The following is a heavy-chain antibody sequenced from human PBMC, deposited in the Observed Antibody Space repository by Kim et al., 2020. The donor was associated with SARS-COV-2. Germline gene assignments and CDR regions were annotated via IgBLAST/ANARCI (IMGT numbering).Heavy chain of an antibody. CDR3: ARESRDCSGGSCYLDY. Sequence: ASVKVSCKASGYTFTSYYMHWVRQAPGQGLEWMGIINPSGGSTSYAQKFQGRVTMTRDTSTSTVYMELSSLRSEETAVYYCARESRDCSGGSCYLDYWGQGTLGTVSS. D-gene: IGHD2-15*01. J-gene: IGHJ4*02. CDR1: GYTFTSYY. CDR2: INPSGGST. V-gene: IGHV1-46*01.